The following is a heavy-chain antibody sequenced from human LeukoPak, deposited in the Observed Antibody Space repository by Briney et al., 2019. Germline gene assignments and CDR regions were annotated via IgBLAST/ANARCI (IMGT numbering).Heavy chain of an antibody. J-gene: IGHJ4*02. CDR1: GYTFTGYY. CDR2: INPNSGGT. V-gene: IGHV1-2*02. D-gene: IGHD3-9*01. CDR3: AREPASGDWFDY. Sequence: GASVKVSCKASGYTFTGYYMHRVRQAPGQGLEWMGWINPNSGGTNYAQKFQGRVTMTRDTSISTAYMELSRLRSDDTAVYYCAREPASGDWFDYWGQGTQVTVSS.